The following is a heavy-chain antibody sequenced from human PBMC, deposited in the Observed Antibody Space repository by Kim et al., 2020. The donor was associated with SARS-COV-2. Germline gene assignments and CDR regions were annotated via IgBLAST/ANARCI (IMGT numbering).Heavy chain of an antibody. J-gene: IGHJ6*02. V-gene: IGHV3-9*01. CDR2: GSR. CDR3: AKDQGGMDV. Sequence: GSRGYADSVKGRFTISRDNAKNSLYLQMNSLRAEDTALYYCAKDQGGMDVWGQGTTVTVSS.